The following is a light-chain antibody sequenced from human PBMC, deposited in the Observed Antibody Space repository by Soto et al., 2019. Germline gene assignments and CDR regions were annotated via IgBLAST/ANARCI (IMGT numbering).Light chain of an antibody. CDR1: QYISSPY. J-gene: IGKJ2*01. Sequence: SVLTQSPCTLSLSPGEGATLSCRTSQYISSPYLAWYQQRPGQAPRLLIYAASSRASGIPDRFSGSGSGTDFTLTISRLEPEDFAVYYCQQYFGSLYTFGQGTKVEIK. CDR3: QQYFGSLYT. CDR2: AAS. V-gene: IGKV3-20*01.